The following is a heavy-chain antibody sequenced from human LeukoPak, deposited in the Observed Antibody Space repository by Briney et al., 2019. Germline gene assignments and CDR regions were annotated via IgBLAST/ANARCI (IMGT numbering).Heavy chain of an antibody. CDR3: AGLVGRYSSGLYYYYFDY. CDR2: MYLSGTT. CDR1: GDSINSLDL. D-gene: IGHD3-22*01. Sequence: PSGTLSLTCTVSGDSINSLDLWSWVRQPPGKGLEWIGEMYLSGTTHSNPSVKSRVTISIDKSKNQFFLNLSSVTAADAAVYYCAGLVGRYSSGLYYYYFDYWGQGTLVTVSS. V-gene: IGHV4-4*02. J-gene: IGHJ4*02.